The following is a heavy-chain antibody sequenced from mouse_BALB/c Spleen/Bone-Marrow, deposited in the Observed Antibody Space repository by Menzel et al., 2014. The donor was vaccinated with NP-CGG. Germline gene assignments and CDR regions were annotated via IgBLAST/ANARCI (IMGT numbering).Heavy chain of an antibody. CDR2: ISSGGSYT. CDR1: GFAFSSYD. CDR3: ARPLTGAYFDY. D-gene: IGHD4-1*01. J-gene: IGHJ2*01. V-gene: IGHV5-9*02. Sequence: DVRLVESGGGLVKPGGSLKLSCAASGFAFSSYDMSWVRQTPEKRLEWVATISSGGSYTCYPDSVKGRFTISRDNARNTLYLQMSSLRSEDTALYYCARPLTGAYFDYWGQGTTLTVSS.